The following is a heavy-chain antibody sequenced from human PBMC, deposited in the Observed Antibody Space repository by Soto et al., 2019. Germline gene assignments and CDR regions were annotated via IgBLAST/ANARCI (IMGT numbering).Heavy chain of an antibody. V-gene: IGHV1-2*02. CDR1: GYTFTDYY. CDR2: INANNGFT. D-gene: IGHD1-26*01. CDR3: ARDHRTGSYSV. Sequence: QVQLVQSGAEVKKPGASVKVSCKASGYTFTDYYIHWVRQAPGQGLEWIGWINANNGFTDYAQKFQDRFTMTRDTSINTAYMEVNSLRSDDTALYFCARDHRTGSYSVWGQGTLINVSS. J-gene: IGHJ4*02.